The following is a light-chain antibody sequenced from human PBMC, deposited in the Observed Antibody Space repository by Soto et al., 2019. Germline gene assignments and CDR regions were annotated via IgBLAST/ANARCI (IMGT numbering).Light chain of an antibody. V-gene: IGLV2-14*01. CDR3: SSYTSTGTYVI. J-gene: IGLJ2*01. Sequence: QSALTQPASVSGSPGQSVTISCTGTCSDIGAYNYVSWYQQHPGKAPRLMIFEVTNRPSGVSYRFSGSKSANTASLTISGLQAEDEADYYCSSYTSTGTYVIFGGGTKVTVL. CDR2: EVT. CDR1: CSDIGAYNY.